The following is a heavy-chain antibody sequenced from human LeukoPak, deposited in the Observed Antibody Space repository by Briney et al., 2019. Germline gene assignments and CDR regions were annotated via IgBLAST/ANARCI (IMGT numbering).Heavy chain of an antibody. D-gene: IGHD3-10*01. V-gene: IGHV3-30*03. Sequence: PGRSLRLSCAASGFTFSSYGMHWVRQAPGRGLEWVAVISYDGSNKYYADSVKGRFTISRDNSKNTLYLQMNSLRAEDTAVYYCAIGLRSYFDYWGQGTLVTVSS. J-gene: IGHJ4*02. CDR1: GFTFSSYG. CDR3: AIGLRSYFDY. CDR2: ISYDGSNK.